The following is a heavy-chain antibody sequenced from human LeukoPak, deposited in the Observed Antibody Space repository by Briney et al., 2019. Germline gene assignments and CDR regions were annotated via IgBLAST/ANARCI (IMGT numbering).Heavy chain of an antibody. CDR3: ARCYYGYSSGWYWFDP. CDR1: GGSISSYY. D-gene: IGHD6-13*01. Sequence: SETLSLTCTVSGGSISSYYWSWIRQPPGKGLEWIGYIYYSGSTNYNPSLKSRVTISVDTSKNQFSLKLSSVTAADTAVYYCARCYYGYSSGWYWFDPWGQGTLVTVSS. V-gene: IGHV4-59*01. CDR2: IYYSGST. J-gene: IGHJ5*02.